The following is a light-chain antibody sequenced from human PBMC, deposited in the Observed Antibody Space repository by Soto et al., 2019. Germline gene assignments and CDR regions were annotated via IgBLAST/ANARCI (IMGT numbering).Light chain of an antibody. CDR1: SGHSSYA. V-gene: IGLV4-69*01. CDR3: QTWDAGARVV. Sequence: QLVLTQSPSASASLGASVKLTCTLSSGHSSYAIALHQQQPEKGPRYLMKISSDGSHSKGDGIPDRFSASSSGAERYLTISSRQSEDEADYYCQTWDAGARVVFGGGTQLTVL. CDR2: ISSDGSH. J-gene: IGLJ2*01.